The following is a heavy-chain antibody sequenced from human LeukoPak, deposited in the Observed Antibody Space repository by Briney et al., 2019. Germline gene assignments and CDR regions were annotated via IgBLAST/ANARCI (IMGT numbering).Heavy chain of an antibody. V-gene: IGHV3-30-3*01. CDR2: ISSDGSYK. Sequence: GRSLRLSCAASGFSFTTYAMHWVRQAPGKGLEWVAVISSDGSYKVYADSVKGRFTISRDNSKNTLYLQTNSLRAEDTAVYYCARPLYCGGDCYSDWYFDLWGRGTLVTVSS. D-gene: IGHD2-21*02. J-gene: IGHJ2*01. CDR3: ARPLYCGGDCYSDWYFDL. CDR1: GFSFTTYA.